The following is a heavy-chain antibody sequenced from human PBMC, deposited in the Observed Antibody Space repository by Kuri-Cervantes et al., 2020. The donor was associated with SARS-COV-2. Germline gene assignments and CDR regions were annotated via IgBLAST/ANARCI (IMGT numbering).Heavy chain of an antibody. D-gene: IGHD3-22*01. CDR2: ISSSSSYI. CDR1: GFTFSSYS. J-gene: IGHJ4*02. CDR3: ARDALTPGRWYYYDSSGYYDY. Sequence: GESLKISCAASGFTFSSYSMNWVRQAPGKGLEWVSSISSSSSYIYYADSVKGRFTISRDNAKNSLYLQMNSLGAEDTAVYYCARDALTPGRWYYYDSSGYYDYWGQGTLVTVSS. V-gene: IGHV3-21*01.